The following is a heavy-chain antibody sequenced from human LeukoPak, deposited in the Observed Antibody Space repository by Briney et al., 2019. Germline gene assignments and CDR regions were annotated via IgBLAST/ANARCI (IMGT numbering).Heavy chain of an antibody. CDR3: ARGRASFADNYYGSGSLATEFYYYYGMDV. V-gene: IGHV1-69*04. CDR1: GGTFSSYA. CDR2: IIPILGIA. D-gene: IGHD3-10*01. J-gene: IGHJ6*02. Sequence: GASVKVSCKASGGTFSSYAISWVRQAPGQGLEWMGRIIPILGIANYAQKFQGRVTITADKSTSTAYMELSSLRSEDTAVYYCARGRASFADNYYGSGSLATEFYYYYGMDVWGQGTTVTVSS.